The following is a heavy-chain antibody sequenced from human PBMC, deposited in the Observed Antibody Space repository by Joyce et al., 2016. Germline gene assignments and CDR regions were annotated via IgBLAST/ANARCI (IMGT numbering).Heavy chain of an antibody. V-gene: IGHV3-33*01. CDR2: IWYNGSNK. CDR3: ARDTLTGDYFDY. D-gene: IGHD7-27*01. Sequence: QVQLEESGGGVVQPGRSLRRSCAASGFTFSNYGMHWVRQAPGRGLEWVAVIWYNGSNKYYGDSVKGRFTISRDNSKNTLYLQMNSLRAEDTAMYYCARDTLTGDYFDYWGQGTLVTVSS. J-gene: IGHJ4*02. CDR1: GFTFSNYG.